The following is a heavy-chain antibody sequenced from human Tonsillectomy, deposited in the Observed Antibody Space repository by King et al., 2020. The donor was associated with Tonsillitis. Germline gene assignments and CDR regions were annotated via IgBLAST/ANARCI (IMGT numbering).Heavy chain of an antibody. V-gene: IGHV3-43*01. CDR1: GFIFDDYS. CDR2: ISWDGGST. Sequence: VQLVESGGVVVQPGGSLRISCVASGFIFDDYSMHLGRQAPGKGLEWVSLISWDGGSTYYADSVKGRFTISRDNSKNSLYLQMNSVRTEDTALYYCTKEADGSGSYYGAWGQGTLVTVSS. J-gene: IGHJ4*02. CDR3: TKEADGSGSYYGA. D-gene: IGHD3-10*01.